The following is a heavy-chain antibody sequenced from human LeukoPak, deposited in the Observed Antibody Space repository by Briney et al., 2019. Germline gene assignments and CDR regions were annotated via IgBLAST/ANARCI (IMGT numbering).Heavy chain of an antibody. CDR2: INPNSGGT. D-gene: IGHD3-3*01. J-gene: IGHJ4*02. CDR3: ARGRFLEWLLGYFDY. V-gene: IGHV1-2*02. CDR1: GYTFTGYY. Sequence: GASVKVSCKASGYTFTGYYMHWVRQAPGQGLEWMGWINPNSGGTNYAQKFQGRVTMTRDTSISTAYMELSRLRSDDTAVYYCARGRFLEWLLGYFDYWGQGTLVTVSS.